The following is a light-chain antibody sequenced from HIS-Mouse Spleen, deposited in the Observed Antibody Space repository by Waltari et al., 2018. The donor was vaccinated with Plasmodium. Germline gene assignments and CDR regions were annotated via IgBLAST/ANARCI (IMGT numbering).Light chain of an antibody. V-gene: IGLV2-8*01. CDR3: SSYAGSNNLV. CDR1: SSDVGGDNY. Sequence: QSALTQPPSASGSPGQSVTISCTGTSSDVGGDNYVSWYQQHPGKAPKRMIYEVSTRPSAVPDRLSGSKSGNTASLTVSGLQAEDEADYYCSSYAGSNNLVFGGGTKLTVL. CDR2: EVS. J-gene: IGLJ2*01.